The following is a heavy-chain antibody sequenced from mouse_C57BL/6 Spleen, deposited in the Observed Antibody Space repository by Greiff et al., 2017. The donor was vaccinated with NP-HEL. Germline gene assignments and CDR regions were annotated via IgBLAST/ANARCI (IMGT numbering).Heavy chain of an antibody. D-gene: IGHD1-1*01. V-gene: IGHV1-69*01. CDR3: ARSATVVATKYFDV. CDR2: IDPSDSYT. J-gene: IGHJ1*03. CDR1: GYTFTSYW. Sequence: VQLQQPGAELVMPGASVKLSCKASGYTFTSYWMHWVKQRPGQGLEWIGEIDPSDSYTNYNQKFKGKSTLTVDKSSSTAYMQLSRLTSEDSAVYYCARSATVVATKYFDVWGTGTTVTVSS.